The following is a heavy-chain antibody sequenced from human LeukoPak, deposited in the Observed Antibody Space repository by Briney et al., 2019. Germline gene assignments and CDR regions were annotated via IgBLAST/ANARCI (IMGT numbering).Heavy chain of an antibody. D-gene: IGHD6-19*01. CDR1: GFTFSSFA. V-gene: IGHV3-23*01. CDR3: AKGQSGWYSGY. J-gene: IGHJ4*02. CDR2: ISGSGSST. Sequence: GGSLRLSCAASGFTFSSFAMSWVRQAPGKGLEWVSSISGSGSSTYYADSVKGRFTISRDNSKNTLYLQMNSLRAEDTAIYYCAKGQSGWYSGYWGQGTLVTVSS.